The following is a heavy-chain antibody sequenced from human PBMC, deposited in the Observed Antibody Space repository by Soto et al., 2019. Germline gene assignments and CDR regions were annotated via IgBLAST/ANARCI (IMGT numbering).Heavy chain of an antibody. Sequence: EVQLVESGGGLVQPGGSLRLSCAASGFTFSSYWMHWVRQAPGKGLVWVSRINFYGSTTNYADFVKGQFTISRDNAKNKVYLQMNSLRAEDTAVYYCARGAGSAYYVDSWGQGTLVTVSS. CDR1: GFTFSSYW. J-gene: IGHJ4*02. CDR3: ARGAGSAYYVDS. CDR2: INFYGSTT. D-gene: IGHD3-22*01. V-gene: IGHV3-74*01.